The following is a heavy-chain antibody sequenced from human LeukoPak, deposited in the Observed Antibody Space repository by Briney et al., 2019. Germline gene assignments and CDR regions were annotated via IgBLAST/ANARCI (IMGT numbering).Heavy chain of an antibody. J-gene: IGHJ4*02. CDR2: IYYSGST. D-gene: IGHD2-21*01. V-gene: IGHV4-59*08. Sequence: PSETLSLTCTVSGGSISSYYWSWIRQPPGKGLEWIGYIYYSGSTNYNPSLKSRVTISVDTSKNQFSLKLSSVTAADTAVHYCARHRSLWWPYFDYWGQGTLVTVSS. CDR1: GGSISSYY. CDR3: ARHRSLWWPYFDY.